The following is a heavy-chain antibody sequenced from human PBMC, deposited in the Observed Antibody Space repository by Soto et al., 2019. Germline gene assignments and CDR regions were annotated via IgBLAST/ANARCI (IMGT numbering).Heavy chain of an antibody. V-gene: IGHV4-59*01. CDR2: INYSGST. CDR1: GGSISSYY. Sequence: SETLSLTCTVSGGSISSYYWSWIRQPPGKGLEWIGYINYSGSTNYNPSLKSRVTISVDTSKNQFSLKMSSVTAADTAVYYCARVQELRYFDWTRGGSYYYYGMDVWGQGTTVTVSS. CDR3: ARVQELRYFDWTRGGSYYYYGMDV. D-gene: IGHD3-9*01. J-gene: IGHJ6*02.